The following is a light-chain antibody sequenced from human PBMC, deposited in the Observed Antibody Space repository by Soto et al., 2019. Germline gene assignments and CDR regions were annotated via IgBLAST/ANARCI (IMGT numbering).Light chain of an antibody. CDR1: VLARQY. CDR3: QSADNSVTWV. J-gene: IGLJ3*02. Sequence: SYELTQPPSVSVSPGQTARITCSGGVLARQYAYWYQQKQGQAPVLVIYKDTRRPSGIPERFSGSSSGTTVTLTISGVQAEDEADYYCQSADNSVTWVFGGGTTLTVL. CDR2: KDT. V-gene: IGLV3-25*03.